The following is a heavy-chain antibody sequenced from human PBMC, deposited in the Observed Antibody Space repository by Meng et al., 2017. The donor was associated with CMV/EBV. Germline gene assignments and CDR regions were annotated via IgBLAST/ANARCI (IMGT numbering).Heavy chain of an antibody. D-gene: IGHD2-2*01. CDR1: GFTFSSYG. CDR2: IRYDGSNK. Sequence: SCKASGFTFSSYGMHWVRQAPGKGLEWVAFIRYDGSNKYYADSVKGRFTISRDNSKNTLYLQMNSLRAEDTAVYYCAKDARSLGLGYCSSTSCYNWFDPWGQGTLVTVSS. CDR3: AKDARSLGLGYCSSTSCYNWFDP. J-gene: IGHJ5*02. V-gene: IGHV3-30*02.